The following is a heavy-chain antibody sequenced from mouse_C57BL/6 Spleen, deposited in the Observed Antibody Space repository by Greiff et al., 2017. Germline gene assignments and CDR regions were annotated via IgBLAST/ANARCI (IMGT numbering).Heavy chain of an antibody. D-gene: IGHD3-1*01. J-gene: IGHJ3*01. CDR2: IYPGDGDT. CDR1: GYAFSSSW. V-gene: IGHV1-82*01. Sequence: QVQLQQSGPELVKPGASVKISCKASGYAFSSSWMNWVKQRPGKGLEWIGRIYPGDGDTNYNGKFKGKATLTADKSSSTAYMQLSSLTSEDSAVYFCARSGYAHGGFAYWGQGTLVTVSA. CDR3: ARSGYAHGGFAY.